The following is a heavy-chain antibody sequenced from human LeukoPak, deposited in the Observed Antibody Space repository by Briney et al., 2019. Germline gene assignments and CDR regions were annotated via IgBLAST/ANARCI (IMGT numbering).Heavy chain of an antibody. V-gene: IGHV7-4-1*02. Sequence: ASVKASCKASGYTFTSYAMNWVRQAPGQGLEWMGWINTNTGNPTYAQGFTGRFVFSLDTSVSTAYLQISSLKAEDTAVYYCARGIGDYGDYDSPYYYYYYMDVWGKGTTVTVSS. J-gene: IGHJ6*03. CDR1: GYTFTSYA. CDR3: ARGIGDYGDYDSPYYYYYYMDV. CDR2: INTNTGNP. D-gene: IGHD4-17*01.